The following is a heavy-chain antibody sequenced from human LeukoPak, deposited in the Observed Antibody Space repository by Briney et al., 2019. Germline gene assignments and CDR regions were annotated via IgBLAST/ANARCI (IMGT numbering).Heavy chain of an antibody. Sequence: PGRSLRLSCAASGFTFSSYGMHWVRQAPGKGLEWVAVIWYDGSNKYYADSVKGRFTISRDNSKNTLYLQMNSLRAEDTAVYYCARVRMADPDAFDIWGQGTMVAVSS. CDR1: GFTFSSYG. D-gene: IGHD2-8*01. V-gene: IGHV3-33*01. CDR2: IWYDGSNK. J-gene: IGHJ3*02. CDR3: ARVRMADPDAFDI.